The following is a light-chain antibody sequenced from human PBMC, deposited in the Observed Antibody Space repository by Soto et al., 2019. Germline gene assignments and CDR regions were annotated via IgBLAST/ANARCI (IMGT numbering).Light chain of an antibody. CDR3: QQSYSTPV. V-gene: IGKV1-39*01. CDR2: AAS. J-gene: IGKJ2*01. CDR1: QSISSY. Sequence: DIQMTQSPSSLSASVGDRVTITCRASQSISSYLNWYQQKPGKAPKLLIYAASSLQSGVPSRFSDSGSGTDFTLTISSLQPEDFETYYCQQSYSTPVFGQGTKLEIK.